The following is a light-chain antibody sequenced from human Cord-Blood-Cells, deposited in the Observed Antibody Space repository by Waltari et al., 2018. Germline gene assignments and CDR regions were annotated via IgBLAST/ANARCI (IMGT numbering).Light chain of an antibody. V-gene: IGLV1-40*01. Sequence: QRVTISCTGSSSNIGAGYDVHWYQQLPGTAPKLLIYGNSNRPSGVPDRFSGSKSGTSVSLAITGLQAEDEADYYCQSYDSSLSAGVFGGGTKLTVL. J-gene: IGLJ3*02. CDR2: GNS. CDR3: QSYDSSLSAGV. CDR1: SSNIGAGYD.